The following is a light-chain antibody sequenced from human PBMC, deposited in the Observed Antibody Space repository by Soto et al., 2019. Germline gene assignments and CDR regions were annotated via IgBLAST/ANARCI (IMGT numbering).Light chain of an antibody. CDR3: GTWDSSLNGVV. CDR1: SSNIGNNY. V-gene: IGLV1-51*01. Sequence: QSVLTQPPSVSAAPGQRVTISCSGSSSNIGNNYVSWYRQLPGTAPKLLIYDNNRRPSGISDRFSGSKFGTSATLDITGLQTGDEADYYCGTWDSSLNGVVFGGGTQLTVL. CDR2: DNN. J-gene: IGLJ2*01.